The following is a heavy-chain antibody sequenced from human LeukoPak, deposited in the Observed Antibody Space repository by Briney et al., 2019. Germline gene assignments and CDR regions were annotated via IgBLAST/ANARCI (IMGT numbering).Heavy chain of an antibody. J-gene: IGHJ5*02. CDR3: ASVPDSPGGGHWFDP. V-gene: IGHV4-30-4*01. CDR2: IYYSGST. CDR1: GGSISSGDYY. Sequence: PSQTLSLTCTVSGGSISSGDYYWSWIRQPPGKGLEWIGYIYYSGSTYYNPSLKSRVTISVDTSKNQFSLKLSSVTAADTAVYYCASVPDSPGGGHWFDPWGQGTLVTVSS. D-gene: IGHD3-16*01.